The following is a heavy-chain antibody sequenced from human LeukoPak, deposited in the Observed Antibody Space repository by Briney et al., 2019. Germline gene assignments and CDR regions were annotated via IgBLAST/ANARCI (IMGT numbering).Heavy chain of an antibody. J-gene: IGHJ4*02. CDR3: ARRRGRKDYYGSGSYFYFDY. D-gene: IGHD3-10*01. Sequence: SETLSLTCTVSGGPISSYYWSWIRQPPGKRLGWIGYIYYSGSTNYNPSLKSRVTISVDTSKNQFSLKLSSVTAADTAVYYCARRRGRKDYYGSGSYFYFDYWGQGTLVTVSS. V-gene: IGHV4-59*01. CDR2: IYYSGST. CDR1: GGPISSYY.